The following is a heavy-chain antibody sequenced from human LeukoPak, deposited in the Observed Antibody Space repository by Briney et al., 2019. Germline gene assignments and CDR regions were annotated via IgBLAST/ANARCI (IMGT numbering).Heavy chain of an antibody. J-gene: IGHJ6*03. D-gene: IGHD2-15*01. CDR2: IYYSGST. Sequence: SETLSLTCTVSGGSISSGDYYWSWIRQPPGKGLEWIGYIYYSGSTYYNPSLKSRVTISVDTSKNQFSLKLSFVTAADTAVYYCARAIYCSGGSCYLGKYYYYYMDVWGKGTTVTVSS. V-gene: IGHV4-30-4*08. CDR1: GGSISSGDYY. CDR3: ARAIYCSGGSCYLGKYYYYYMDV.